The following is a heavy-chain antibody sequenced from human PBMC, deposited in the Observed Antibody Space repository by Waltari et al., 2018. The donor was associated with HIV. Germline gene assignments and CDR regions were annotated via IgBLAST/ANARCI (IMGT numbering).Heavy chain of an antibody. CDR3: ARDRTPPMVRGVSLAY. V-gene: IGHV1-18*01. CDR2: ISPFNGNT. Sequence: QVQLVQSGAEVKKPGASVKVSCQASGYTFTSYGISWVRQAPGQRLEWMGWISPFNGNTNYAQKLQGRVTLTTDTSTSTAYMELRSLRSDDTAVYYCARDRTPPMVRGVSLAYWGQGTLVTVSS. D-gene: IGHD3-10*01. CDR1: GYTFTSYG. J-gene: IGHJ4*02.